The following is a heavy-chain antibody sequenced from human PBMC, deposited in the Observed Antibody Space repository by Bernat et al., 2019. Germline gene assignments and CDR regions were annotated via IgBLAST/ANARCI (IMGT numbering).Heavy chain of an antibody. V-gene: IGHV3-13*01. CDR1: GFTFSSYD. Sequence: EVQLVESGGGLVQPGGSLRLSCAASGFTFSSYDMHWVRQVTGKGLEWVSAIGTAGDTYYPGSVKGRFTISRENAKNSLYLQMNSLRAGDTAVYYCARGIRYSSSWYRSGGFFDYWGQGTLVTVSS. CDR3: ARGIRYSSSWYRSGGFFDY. J-gene: IGHJ4*02. CDR2: IGTAGDT. D-gene: IGHD6-13*01.